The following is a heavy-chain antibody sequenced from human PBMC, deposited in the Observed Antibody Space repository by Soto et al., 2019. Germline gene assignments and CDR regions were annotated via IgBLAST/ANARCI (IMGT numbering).Heavy chain of an antibody. CDR1: GFSFSSCA. J-gene: IGHJ4*02. Sequence: QVQLVESGGGVVQPGRSLRLSCAASGFSFSSCAMHWVRQAPGKGLEWVADISHDGSNKYYADSVKGRFTIPRDNSGNTVYLQVNSLRPDDAAVYYCARVNIAVAGSAYYFDYWGQGTLVTVSS. CDR3: ARVNIAVAGSAYYFDY. V-gene: IGHV3-30-3*01. D-gene: IGHD6-19*01. CDR2: ISHDGSNK.